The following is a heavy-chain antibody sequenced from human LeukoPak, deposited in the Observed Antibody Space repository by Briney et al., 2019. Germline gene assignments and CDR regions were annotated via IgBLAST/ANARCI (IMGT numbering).Heavy chain of an antibody. CDR2: IYYSGST. CDR1: GGSISSYY. D-gene: IGHD3-10*01. Sequence: PSETLSLTCTVSGGSISSYYWSWIRQPPGKGLEWIGDIYYSGSTNYNPFLKSRVTISVDTSKNQFSLKLSSVTAADTAVYYCARSVNYYGSGSYYDTTGPWGQGTLVTVSS. J-gene: IGHJ5*02. V-gene: IGHV4-59*01. CDR3: ARSVNYYGSGSYYDTTGP.